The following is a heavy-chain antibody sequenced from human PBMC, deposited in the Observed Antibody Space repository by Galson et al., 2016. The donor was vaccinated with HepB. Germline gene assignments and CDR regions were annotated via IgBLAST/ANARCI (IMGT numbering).Heavy chain of an antibody. CDR1: GYTFTNYA. CDR3: ARGGSRRLYYDYVDY. V-gene: IGHV1-3*01. J-gene: IGHJ4*02. Sequence: SVKVSCKASGYTFTNYALHWVRQAPGQSLEWMGCVDPGDGSTKYSQKFQGRITITLDASASAADLELSGLTSGDTAMYYCARGGSRRLYYDYVDYWAQGTMVAVSS. CDR2: VDPGDGST. D-gene: IGHD3-16*01.